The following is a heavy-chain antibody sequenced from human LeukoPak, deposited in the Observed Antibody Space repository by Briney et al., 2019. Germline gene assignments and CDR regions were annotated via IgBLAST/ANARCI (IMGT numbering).Heavy chain of an antibody. CDR1: GFTFTSVG. V-gene: IGHV3-30*02. CDR3: AKGFRYHFDY. CDR2: IEWDGSNQ. J-gene: IGHJ4*02. D-gene: IGHD1-14*01. Sequence: PGGSLRLSCAASGFTFTSVGMHWVRQAPGKGLEWVAFIEWDGSNQYYASSVKGRFTFSRDNSKNTLYLQVDSLRPEDTAVYYCAKGFRYHFDYWGQGSLVTVSS.